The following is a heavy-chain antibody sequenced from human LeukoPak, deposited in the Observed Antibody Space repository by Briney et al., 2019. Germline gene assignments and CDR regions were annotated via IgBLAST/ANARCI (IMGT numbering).Heavy chain of an antibody. J-gene: IGHJ4*02. V-gene: IGHV3-23*01. D-gene: IGHD3-22*01. Sequence: GGSLTLLCAASGFPLSSYAMRWVRQAPGEGLEWVSASSGSGGSIYLADSVKGRFTISRDNSKNTLYLQMNSLRAEDTAVYYCAKDTEYYYDSSGYLDYWGQGTLVTVSS. CDR3: AKDTEYYYDSSGYLDY. CDR1: GFPLSSYA. CDR2: SSGSGGSI.